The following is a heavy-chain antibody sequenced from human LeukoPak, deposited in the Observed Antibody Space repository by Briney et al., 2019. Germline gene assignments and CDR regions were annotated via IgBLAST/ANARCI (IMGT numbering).Heavy chain of an antibody. V-gene: IGHV3-23*01. CDR2: ISGSGGST. Sequence: GGSLRLSCAASGFTFSSYAMSWVRQAPGKGLEWVSAISGSGGSTYYADSVKGRFTISRDNPKNTLYLQMNSLRAEDTAVYYCAKDKSKWLVRGNWFDPWGQGTLVTVSS. CDR1: GFTFSSYA. J-gene: IGHJ5*02. D-gene: IGHD6-19*01. CDR3: AKDKSKWLVRGNWFDP.